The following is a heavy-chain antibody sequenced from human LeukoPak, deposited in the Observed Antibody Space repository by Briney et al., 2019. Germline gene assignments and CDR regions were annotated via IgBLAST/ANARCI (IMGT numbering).Heavy chain of an antibody. D-gene: IGHD3-22*01. J-gene: IGHJ4*02. V-gene: IGHV3-21*01. CDR3: ARDLRSSGYYAFDY. CDR2: ISTSSSYI. Sequence: GGSLRLSCAASGFTFSSYSMNWVRQAPGKGQELVSCISTSSSYIYYADSVNGRFTTSRDNAKNSLYLQMHSLRAEDTAVYYCARDLRSSGYYAFDYWSQGTLATVSS. CDR1: GFTFSSYS.